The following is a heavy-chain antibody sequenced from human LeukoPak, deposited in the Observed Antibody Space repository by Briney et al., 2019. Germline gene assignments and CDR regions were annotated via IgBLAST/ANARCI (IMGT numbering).Heavy chain of an antibody. CDR3: AREPERGYCSSTSCYTGTYYYYMDV. Sequence: GGSLRLSCAASGFTFSRYSMTWVRQAPGKGLEWVSSFTSMSRTIYYADSVKGRFTISRDNAKNSLYLQMNSLRAEDTAVYYCAREPERGYCSSTSCYTGTYYYYMDVWGKGTTVTVSS. CDR1: GFTFSRYS. V-gene: IGHV3-21*01. CDR2: FTSMSRTI. J-gene: IGHJ6*03. D-gene: IGHD2-2*02.